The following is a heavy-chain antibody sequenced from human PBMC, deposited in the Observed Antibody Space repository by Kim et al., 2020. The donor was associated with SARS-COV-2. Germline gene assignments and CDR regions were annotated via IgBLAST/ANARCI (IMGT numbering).Heavy chain of an antibody. J-gene: IGHJ5*02. V-gene: IGHV3-30*18. Sequence: GGSLRLSCAASGFSLSTHDMHWARQVSGKGLEWVATISHDGKIQYYGDSVKGRFTISRDNSKNTLYLQMSSLRAEDTAVYYCAKDEDGVGSFNWFDPWGQGTLGIVSS. CDR3: AKDEDGVGSFNWFDP. CDR1: GFSLSTHD. D-gene: IGHD3-10*01. CDR2: ISHDGKIQ.